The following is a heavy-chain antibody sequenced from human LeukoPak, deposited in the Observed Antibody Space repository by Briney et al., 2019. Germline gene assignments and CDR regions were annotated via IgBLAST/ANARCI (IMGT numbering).Heavy chain of an antibody. V-gene: IGHV3-21*01. CDR3: ARDAQWLIPEGYFYYMDV. D-gene: IGHD6-19*01. Sequence: RPGGSLRLSCAGSGFTFSRYNMNWVSQAPGKGLERVSSISSSSSFIFYADSVKGRFTISRDNAKNSLYLQMNSLRAEDRAVYYCARDAQWLIPEGYFYYMDVWGKGTTVTVSS. J-gene: IGHJ6*03. CDR2: ISSSSSFI. CDR1: GFTFSRYN.